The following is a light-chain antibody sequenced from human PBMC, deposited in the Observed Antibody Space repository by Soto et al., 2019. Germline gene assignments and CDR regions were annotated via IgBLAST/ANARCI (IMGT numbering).Light chain of an antibody. CDR1: QSVSSSY. Sequence: EIVLTQSPGTLSLSPGERATLSCRASQSVSSSYLAWYQQKPGQAPRLLIYGASSTGTGIPDRFSGSGSGTDCQLTISRLRTEDGAVYYFQIYCSSASTFGPRTRL. V-gene: IGKV3-20*01. CDR3: QIYCSSAST. CDR2: GAS. J-gene: IGKJ5*01.